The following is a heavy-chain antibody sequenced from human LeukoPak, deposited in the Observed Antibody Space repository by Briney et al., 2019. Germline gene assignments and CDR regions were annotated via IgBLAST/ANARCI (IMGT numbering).Heavy chain of an antibody. CDR2: IIPIFGTA. V-gene: IGHV1-69*06. CDR1: GGTFSSYA. D-gene: IGHD3-22*01. CDR3: ASPNYYDSSGYYYAHAFDI. J-gene: IGHJ3*02. Sequence: SVKVSCKASGGTFSSYAISWVRQAPGQGLEWMGGIIPIFGTANYAQKFQGRVTITADKSTSTAYMELSSLRSEDTAVYYCASPNYYDSSGYYYAHAFDIWGQGTMVTVSS.